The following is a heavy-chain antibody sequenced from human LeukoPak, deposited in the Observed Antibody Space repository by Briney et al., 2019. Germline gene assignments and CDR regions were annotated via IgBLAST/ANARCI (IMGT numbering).Heavy chain of an antibody. J-gene: IGHJ4*02. CDR1: GGSISSFH. Sequence: SETLSLTCTVSGGSISSFHWSWIRQPPGKGLEWIAYIYYSGSTNYNPSLKSRVTISVDTPKNQFSLKLSSVTAADTAVYYCAREVGYCSGGSCYSYFDYWGQGTLVTVSS. V-gene: IGHV4-59*01. CDR3: AREVGYCSGGSCYSYFDY. CDR2: IYYSGST. D-gene: IGHD2-15*01.